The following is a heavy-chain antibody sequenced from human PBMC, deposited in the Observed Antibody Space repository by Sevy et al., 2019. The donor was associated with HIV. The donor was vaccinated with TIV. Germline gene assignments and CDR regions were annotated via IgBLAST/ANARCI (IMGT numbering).Heavy chain of an antibody. CDR3: VKEGGVGGGDY. D-gene: IGHD3-16*01. J-gene: IGHJ4*02. CDR2: IEYDGSNK. V-gene: IGHV3-30*02. Sequence: GGSLRLSCAASGFSFSSYGMHWVRQAPGKGLEWMSYIEYDGSNKDYADSVKGRFTISRDNSKNTLYLQMNSLRVEDTAVFYCVKEGGVGGGDYWGQGTLVTVSS. CDR1: GFSFSSYG.